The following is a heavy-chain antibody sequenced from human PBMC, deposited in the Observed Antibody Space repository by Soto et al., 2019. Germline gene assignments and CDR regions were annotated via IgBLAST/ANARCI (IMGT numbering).Heavy chain of an antibody. V-gene: IGHV1-2*02. CDR1: GYTFTGYY. J-gene: IGHJ6*02. Sequence: ASVKVSCKASGYTFTGYYMHWVRQAPGQGLEWMGWINPNSGGTNYAQKFQGRVTRTRDTSISTAYMELSRLRSDDTAVYYCARDNRRGQWGGLPFYYYYGMDVWGQGTTVTVSS. D-gene: IGHD3-16*01. CDR3: ARDNRRGQWGGLPFYYYYGMDV. CDR2: INPNSGGT.